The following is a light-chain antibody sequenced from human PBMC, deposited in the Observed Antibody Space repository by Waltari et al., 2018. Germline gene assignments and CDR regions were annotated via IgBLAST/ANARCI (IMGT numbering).Light chain of an antibody. CDR1: NSNIGSNT. V-gene: IGLV1-44*01. Sequence: QSVLTQPPSASGTPGQRVTIPCSGGNSNIGSNTVNWYQQIPGTAPKLLIYSDHQRPSGVPDRFSGSKSGTSASLAISGLQSEDEADYYCAAWDDSLNGYWVFGGGTKLTVL. CDR2: SDH. CDR3: AAWDDSLNGYWV. J-gene: IGLJ3*02.